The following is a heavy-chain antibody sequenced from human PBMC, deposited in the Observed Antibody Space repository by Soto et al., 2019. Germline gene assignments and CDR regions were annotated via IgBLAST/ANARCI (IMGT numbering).Heavy chain of an antibody. CDR1: GFTFSDFG. CDR3: ARDPLITNGEKRPPDH. J-gene: IGHJ5*02. CDR2: IWYDGSYQ. D-gene: IGHD2-8*01. V-gene: IGHV3-33*01. Sequence: PGGSLRLSCKASGFTFSDFGMHWVRQAPGKGLEWVSAIWYDGSYQYYADPVRGRFTTSRDNSNNTLFLQMNSLRVEDTAVYYCARDPLITNGEKRPPDHWGQGPRVTFSS.